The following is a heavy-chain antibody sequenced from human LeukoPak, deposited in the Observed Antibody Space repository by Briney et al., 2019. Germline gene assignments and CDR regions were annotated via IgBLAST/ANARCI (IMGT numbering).Heavy chain of an antibody. D-gene: IGHD2-2*01. J-gene: IGHJ4*02. CDR2: ISGSGGST. CDR3: ANERSKGWYCSSTSCPYFDY. CDR1: GFTFSSYA. V-gene: IGHV3-23*01. Sequence: PGGSLRLSCAASGFTFSSYAMSWVRQAPGKGLEWVSAISGSGGSTYYADSVKGRFTISRDNSKNTLYLQMNSLRAEDTAVYYCANERSKGWYCSSTSCPYFDYWGQGTLVTVSS.